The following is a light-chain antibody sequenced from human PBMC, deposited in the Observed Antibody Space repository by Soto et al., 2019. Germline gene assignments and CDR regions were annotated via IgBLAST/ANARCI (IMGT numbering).Light chain of an antibody. Sequence: DIQMTQSPSTLSGSVGDRVTITCRASQTISSWLAWYQQKPGKAPKLLIYKASTLKSGVPSRFSGSASGTEFTLTISSLQPDDFATYYCQQYDNYPLTFGGGTKVDI. CDR1: QTISSW. CDR2: KAS. V-gene: IGKV1-5*03. CDR3: QQYDNYPLT. J-gene: IGKJ4*01.